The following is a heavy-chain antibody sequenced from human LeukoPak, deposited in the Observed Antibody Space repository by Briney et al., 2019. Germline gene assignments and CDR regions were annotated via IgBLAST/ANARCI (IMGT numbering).Heavy chain of an antibody. D-gene: IGHD3-3*01. Sequence: PGESLKISCKDSGNTFTIYWIGWVRQMPGKGLEWMGIINPGDSDTRYSPSFKGQVTISADKSINTAYLQWNSLEASDTAMYYCARRNIGPPDDFWSGGDAFDIWGQGTMVTVSS. V-gene: IGHV5-51*01. J-gene: IGHJ3*02. CDR3: ARRNIGPPDDFWSGGDAFDI. CDR1: GNTFTIYW. CDR2: INPGDSDT.